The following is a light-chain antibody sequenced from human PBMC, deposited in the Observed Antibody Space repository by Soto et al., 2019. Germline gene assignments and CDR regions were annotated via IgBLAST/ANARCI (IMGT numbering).Light chain of an antibody. CDR2: DVS. V-gene: IGLV2-14*01. CDR1: SSDVGGYNY. CDR3: SSYTSSSTLV. Sequence: QSALTQPASVSGSPGQSITISCTGTSSDVGGYNYVSWYQQHPGKAPKLMIYDVSNRPSGVSNRFSGSESGNTASLTISVLQAEDEADYYCSSYTSSSTLVFGGGTKVTVL. J-gene: IGLJ3*02.